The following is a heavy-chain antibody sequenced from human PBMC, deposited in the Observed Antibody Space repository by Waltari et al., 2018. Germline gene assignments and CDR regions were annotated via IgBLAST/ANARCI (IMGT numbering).Heavy chain of an antibody. Sequence: EVQLVESGGGLVQPGGSLRLSCAASGFTFSSYSMNWVRQAPGKGLEWVSYISSSSSTIYYADSVKGRFTISRDNAKNSLYLQMSSLRSEDTAVYYCATGGAWGARPGDWFDPWGQGTLVTVSS. CDR2: ISSSSSTI. D-gene: IGHD6-6*01. CDR1: GFTFSSYS. CDR3: ATGGAWGARPGDWFDP. J-gene: IGHJ5*02. V-gene: IGHV3-48*01.